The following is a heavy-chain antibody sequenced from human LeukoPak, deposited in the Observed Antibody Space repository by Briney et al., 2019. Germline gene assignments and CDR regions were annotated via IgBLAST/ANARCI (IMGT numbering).Heavy chain of an antibody. Sequence: SETLSLTCTVSGGSISSSSYYWGWIRQPPGKGLEWIGSIYYSGSTYYNPSLKSRVTISVDTSKNQFSLKLSSVTAADTAVYYCASLKQGHSDYWGQGTLVTVSS. CDR1: GGSISSSSYY. V-gene: IGHV4-39*07. J-gene: IGHJ4*02. D-gene: IGHD6-13*01. CDR3: ASLKQGHSDY. CDR2: IYYSGST.